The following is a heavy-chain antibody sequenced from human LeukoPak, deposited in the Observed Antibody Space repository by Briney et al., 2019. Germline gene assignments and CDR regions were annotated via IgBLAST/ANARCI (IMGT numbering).Heavy chain of an antibody. CDR2: IGWNSGSI. Sequence: GGSLRLSCAASGFTFDDYAMHWVRQAPGKGLEWVSGIGWNSGSIGYADSVKGRFTISRDNAKNSLYLQMNSLRAEDTALYYCAKGYDFWSAAAFDIWGQGTMVTVSS. CDR3: AKGYDFWSAAAFDI. V-gene: IGHV3-9*01. J-gene: IGHJ3*02. CDR1: GFTFDDYA. D-gene: IGHD3-3*01.